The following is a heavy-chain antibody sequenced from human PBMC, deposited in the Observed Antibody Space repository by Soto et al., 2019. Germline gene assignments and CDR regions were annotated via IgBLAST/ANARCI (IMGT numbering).Heavy chain of an antibody. CDR2: IYYSGST. CDR3: ARGHNWNDGGGWFDP. CDR1: GGSISSYY. Sequence: SETLSLTCTVSGGSISSYYWSWIRQPPGKGLGWIGYIYYSGSTNYNPSLKSRVTISVDTSKNQFSLKLSSVTAADTAVYYCARGHNWNDGGGWFDPWGQGTLVTVSS. D-gene: IGHD1-1*01. V-gene: IGHV4-59*01. J-gene: IGHJ5*02.